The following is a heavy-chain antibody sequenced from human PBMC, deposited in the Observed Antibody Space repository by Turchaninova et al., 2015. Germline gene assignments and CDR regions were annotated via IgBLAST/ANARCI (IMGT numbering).Heavy chain of an antibody. Sequence: GLVKPGGSLRLSCAASGFNFSYYYMSWIRQAPGKGLEWVSYISFSSTYTNYADSVKDRFTISRDNAQNSLYLQMNSLRAEDTAVYYCARRTMVQGELDYSSCYMDVWGKGTTVTVSS. CDR2: ISFSSTYT. CDR1: GFNFSYYY. CDR3: ARRTMVQGELDYSSCYMDV. D-gene: IGHD3-10*01. V-gene: IGHV3-11*03. J-gene: IGHJ6*03.